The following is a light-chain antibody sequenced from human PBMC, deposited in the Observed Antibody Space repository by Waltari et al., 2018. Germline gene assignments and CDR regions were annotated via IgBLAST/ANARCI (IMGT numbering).Light chain of an antibody. CDR2: QDT. V-gene: IGLV3-1*01. Sequence: SYELTQPPSVSVSPGQTGSIPCSGHTLGDRFVSWYQQKPGQSPVLVIYQDTKRPSGIPARFSGSNAGNTATLSISGTQAMDEADYYCQGWDSNSAVFGPGTKVTVL. CDR3: QGWDSNSAV. CDR1: TLGDRF. J-gene: IGLJ1*01.